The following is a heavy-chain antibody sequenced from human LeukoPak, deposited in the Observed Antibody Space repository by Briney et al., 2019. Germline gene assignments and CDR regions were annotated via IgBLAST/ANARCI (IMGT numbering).Heavy chain of an antibody. CDR2: ISWNSGSI. CDR3: ARGGYYGSAFDY. V-gene: IGHV3-9*01. Sequence: GGSLRLSCAASGFTFDDYAMHWVRQAPGKGLEWVSGISWNSGSIGYVDSVKGRFTISRDNAKNSLYLQMNSLRDEDTAVYYCARGGYYGSAFDYWGQGTLVTVSS. CDR1: GFTFDDYA. J-gene: IGHJ4*02. D-gene: IGHD3-10*01.